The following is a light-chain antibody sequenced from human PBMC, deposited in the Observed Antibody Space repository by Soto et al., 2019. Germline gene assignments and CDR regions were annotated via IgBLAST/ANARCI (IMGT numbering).Light chain of an antibody. CDR2: DAS. Sequence: EIVLTQSPATLSLSPGERATLSCRASQSVSSYLAWYQQKPGQAPRLLIYDASNRATGIPARFSGSGSGTDFTLTISSLQSEDFAVYYCQQYDNWPPFTFGPGTKVDI. CDR1: QSVSSY. J-gene: IGKJ3*01. CDR3: QQYDNWPPFT. V-gene: IGKV3-11*01.